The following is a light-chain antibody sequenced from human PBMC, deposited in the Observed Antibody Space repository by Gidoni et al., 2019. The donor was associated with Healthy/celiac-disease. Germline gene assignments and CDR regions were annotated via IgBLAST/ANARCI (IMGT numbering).Light chain of an antibody. CDR1: QSVSSY. V-gene: IGKV3-11*01. CDR3: QQRSNWPGLT. CDR2: DAS. J-gene: IGKJ4*01. Sequence: EIVLTQSPATLSLSPGERANLSCRASQSVSSYLAWYQQKPGQAPRLLIYDASNRATGIPARFSGSGSGTDFTLTISSLEPEDFAVYYCQQRSNWPGLTFXGXTKVEIK.